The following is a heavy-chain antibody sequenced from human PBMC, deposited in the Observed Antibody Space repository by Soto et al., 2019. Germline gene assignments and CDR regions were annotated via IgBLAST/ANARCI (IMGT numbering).Heavy chain of an antibody. CDR3: ARGGSYYAH. CDR1: GDTQTIYF. J-gene: IGHJ4*02. V-gene: IGHV1-2*02. Sequence: QVQLVQSGAEVKQPGASVRVSCKASGDTQTIYFIHWLRQAPGQGLEWMGWINSVSGGANYAPRFQGRVAMTRDRASATAFMELSRLRSDDTAVYYCARGGSYYAHWGQGTLVTVSS. CDR2: INSVSGGA. D-gene: IGHD1-26*01.